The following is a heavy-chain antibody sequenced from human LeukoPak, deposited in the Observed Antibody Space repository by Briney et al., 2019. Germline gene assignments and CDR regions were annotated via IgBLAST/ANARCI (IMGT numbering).Heavy chain of an antibody. CDR2: ISKTLTTI. V-gene: IGHV3-11*01. CDR1: GFTFSDYY. J-gene: IGHJ4*02. D-gene: IGHD3-10*01. Sequence: GGSLRLSCAASGFTFSDYYMSWIRQAPGKGLEWVSYISKTLTTIYYADSVKGRFTISRDNAKNSLYLQMNSLRAEDTAVYYCTRDPHYYGSGSYAGMWGQGTLVTVSS. CDR3: TRDPHYYGSGSYAGM.